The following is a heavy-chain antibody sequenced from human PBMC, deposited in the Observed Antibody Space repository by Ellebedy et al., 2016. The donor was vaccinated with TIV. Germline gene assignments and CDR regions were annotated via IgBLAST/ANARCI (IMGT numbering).Heavy chain of an antibody. CDR1: GGSFSGYY. CDR2: IDRSGST. V-gene: IGHV4-34*01. J-gene: IGHJ4*02. D-gene: IGHD5/OR15-5a*01. CDR3: ARGRTSTVSKPKYFDY. Sequence: SETLSLXXAVYGGSFSGYYWTWIRQSPGKELEWIGEIDRSGSTTYNPSLRSRVTISVDTSKNQFSLKLNSVTAADTAVYYCARGRTSTVSKPKYFDYWGQGALVTVSS.